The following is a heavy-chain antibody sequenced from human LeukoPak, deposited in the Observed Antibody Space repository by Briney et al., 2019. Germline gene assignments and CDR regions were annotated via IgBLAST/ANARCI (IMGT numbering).Heavy chain of an antibody. D-gene: IGHD6-19*01. Sequence: GGSLRLSCAASGFTVSFNYMIWVRQAPGKGLAWISVIYSGGSTYYAASVKGRFTISRDDSKNTLYLQMNSLRAEDTAIYYCARAQWRTYSYYYMDVWGQGTTVTVSS. CDR3: ARAQWRTYSYYYMDV. V-gene: IGHV3-53*01. CDR2: IYSGGST. CDR1: GFTVSFNY. J-gene: IGHJ6*03.